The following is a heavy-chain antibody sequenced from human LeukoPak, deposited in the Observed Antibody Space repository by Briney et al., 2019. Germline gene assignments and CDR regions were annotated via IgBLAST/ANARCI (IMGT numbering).Heavy chain of an antibody. D-gene: IGHD4-23*01. J-gene: IGHJ4*02. CDR2: IWYDGSDK. CDR3: ACDYGGNSGVDY. V-gene: IGHV3-30*02. CDR1: GFTFSSYG. Sequence: GGSLRLSCAASGFTFSSYGMNWVRQAPGKGLEWVAFIWYDGSDKYYADSVKGRFTISRDNSKNTLYLQMNSLRAEGTAVYYCACDYGGNSGVDYWGQGTLVTVSS.